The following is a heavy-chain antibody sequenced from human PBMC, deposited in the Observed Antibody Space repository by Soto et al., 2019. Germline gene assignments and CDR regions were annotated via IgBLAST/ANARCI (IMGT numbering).Heavy chain of an antibody. V-gene: IGHV3-15*07. CDR2: IKSKTDGGTT. CDR1: GFTFSNAW. Sequence: GGSLRLSCAASGFTFSNAWMNWVRQAPGKGLERVGRIKSKTDGGTTDYAAPVKGRFTISRDDSKNTLYLQMNSLKTEDTAVYYCTTGWYGFYYYGMDVWGQGTTVTVSS. J-gene: IGHJ6*02. CDR3: TTGWYGFYYYGMDV. D-gene: IGHD6-13*01.